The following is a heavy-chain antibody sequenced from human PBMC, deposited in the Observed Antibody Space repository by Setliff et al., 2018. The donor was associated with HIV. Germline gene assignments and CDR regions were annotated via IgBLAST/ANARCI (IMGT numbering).Heavy chain of an antibody. Sequence: GGSLRLSCAASGFTFSSYWMSWVRQAPGKGLEWMANIKQDGSEKYYVDSVKGRFTISRDNAKNSLYLQMNSLRAEDTAVYYCARYNWNPLGYRFDYWGQGTLVTVSS. J-gene: IGHJ4*02. V-gene: IGHV3-7*03. CDR1: GFTFSSYW. CDR3: ARYNWNPLGYRFDY. CDR2: IKQDGSEK. D-gene: IGHD1-20*01.